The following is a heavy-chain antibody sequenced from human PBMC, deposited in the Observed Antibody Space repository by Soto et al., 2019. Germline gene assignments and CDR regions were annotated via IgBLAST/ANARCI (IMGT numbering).Heavy chain of an antibody. CDR3: AKSVSSRFGGMDV. CDR1: GFTFSTYA. Sequence: PGGSLRLSCVASGFTFSTYAMSWVRQAPGKGLEWVSGISGSDGRTFYADSVKGRFTISRDNSKNTLYLQMDSLRAQDTAVYYCAKSVSSRFGGMDVWGQGITVTVSS. CDR2: ISGSDGRT. D-gene: IGHD3-3*01. J-gene: IGHJ6*02. V-gene: IGHV3-23*01.